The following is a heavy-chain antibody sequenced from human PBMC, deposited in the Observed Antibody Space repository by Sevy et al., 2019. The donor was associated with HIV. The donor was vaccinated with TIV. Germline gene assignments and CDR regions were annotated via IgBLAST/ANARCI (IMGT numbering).Heavy chain of an antibody. D-gene: IGHD2-2*01. V-gene: IGHV3-30*02. CDR1: GFTFTNYG. CDR3: AKDSNGNRNKPAPGS. J-gene: IGHJ5*02. CDR2: IWADGTKK. Sequence: GGSLRLSCAASGFTFTNYGMHWVRQAPGKGLEWVAVIWADGTKKYYADSVKGRFTISRDNSKNTLYLQMNSLRPEDTAVDYCAKDSNGNRNKPAPGSWGQGTLVTVSS.